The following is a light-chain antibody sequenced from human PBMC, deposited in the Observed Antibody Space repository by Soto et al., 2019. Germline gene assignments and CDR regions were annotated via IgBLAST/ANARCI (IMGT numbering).Light chain of an antibody. Sequence: DIQMTQSPSTLSASVGDRVTITCRASQSISSSLAWYQQKPGKAPKLLIYDASNLESGVPSIFSGSGSGTEFTLTISSLPPDDFATYYCQHYNSYSEAFGQGTKVDI. CDR3: QHYNSYSEA. CDR2: DAS. V-gene: IGKV1-5*01. CDR1: QSISSS. J-gene: IGKJ1*01.